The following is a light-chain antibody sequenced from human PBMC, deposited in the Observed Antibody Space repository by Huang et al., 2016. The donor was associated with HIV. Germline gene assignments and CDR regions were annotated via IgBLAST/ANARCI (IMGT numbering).Light chain of an antibody. Sequence: DIQLTQSPSFVAASVGDRVTITCRASQGISSWLAWYQQKPGKAPKLLIYAASSLQTGVPSRFSGSGSGTHFTLTISSLQPEDFATYFCQQANSVPYTFGQGTKLEIK. CDR1: QGISSW. CDR2: AAS. CDR3: QQANSVPYT. V-gene: IGKV1D-12*01. J-gene: IGKJ2*01.